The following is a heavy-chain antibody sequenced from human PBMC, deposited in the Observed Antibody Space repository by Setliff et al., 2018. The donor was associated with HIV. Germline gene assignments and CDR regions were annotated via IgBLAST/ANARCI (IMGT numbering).Heavy chain of an antibody. Sequence: SETLSLTCSVSGDSIRGSGDYWSWVRQPAGKRPEWIGHIYVTGSTAYKPYLRGRATISLDTSKNQFSLKLTSVTAADTAVYFCARLSTGDLRLFEYWGHGAPVTVSS. D-gene: IGHD4-17*01. CDR2: IYVTGST. J-gene: IGHJ4*01. CDR3: ARLSTGDLRLFEY. V-gene: IGHV4-61*09. CDR1: GDSIRGSGDY.